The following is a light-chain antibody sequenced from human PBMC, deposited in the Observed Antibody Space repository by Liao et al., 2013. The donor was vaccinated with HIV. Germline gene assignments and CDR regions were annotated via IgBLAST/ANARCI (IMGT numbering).Light chain of an antibody. CDR3: QAWDDTVV. CDR2: EDS. Sequence: SFDLTQPPSMAVSAGQTATITCSGQGLGDKFTCWFQQRPGQSPIMIIYEDSKRPSGIPERFSASNSGSTATLTISGTQTMDEADYYCQAWDDTVVFGGGTKLTV. CDR1: GLGDKF. J-gene: IGLJ2*01. V-gene: IGLV3-1*01.